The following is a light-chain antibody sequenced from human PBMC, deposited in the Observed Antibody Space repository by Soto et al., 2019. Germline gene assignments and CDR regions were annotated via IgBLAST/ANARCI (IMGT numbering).Light chain of an antibody. Sequence: ETLMTQSPATLSVSPGERATLSCRASQSVSSALAWYQQKPGLPPRLLIYDASTRDTGIPARFSGSGSGTDFTLPLNRLQPDDFETYYCQQYHIYSGTFGQGTKVDIK. CDR2: DAS. CDR3: QQYHIYSGT. V-gene: IGKV3-15*01. CDR1: QSVSSA. J-gene: IGKJ1*01.